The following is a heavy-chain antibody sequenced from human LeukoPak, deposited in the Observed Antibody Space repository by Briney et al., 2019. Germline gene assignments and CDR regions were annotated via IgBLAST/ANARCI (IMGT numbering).Heavy chain of an antibody. Sequence: GGSLRLSCAASGFTFSSFSMNWVRRAPGKGLEWVSYISSSSSTIYYADSVKGRFTISRDNVKNSLYLQMNSLRAEDTAVYYCARGLAVAGPSGGYYGMDVWGQGTTVTVSS. CDR2: ISSSSSTI. CDR1: GFTFSSFS. CDR3: ARGLAVAGPSGGYYGMDV. V-gene: IGHV3-48*01. D-gene: IGHD6-19*01. J-gene: IGHJ6*02.